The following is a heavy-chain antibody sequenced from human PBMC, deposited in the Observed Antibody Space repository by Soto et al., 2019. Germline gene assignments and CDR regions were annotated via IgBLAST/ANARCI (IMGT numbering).Heavy chain of an antibody. V-gene: IGHV1-3*01. CDR2: INAGNGNT. CDR3: AREGGGYCSGASCYPYYFDS. D-gene: IGHD2-15*01. CDR1: GYTFTTYA. Sequence: QVQLVQSGAEVKKPGASVKVSCKASGYTFTTYAIHWVRQAPGQRLEWMGWINAGNGNTRHSQKVQGRVTITRDTAASIAFMGLSSLRSEDTAVYYCAREGGGYCSGASCYPYYFDSWGQGTLVTVSS. J-gene: IGHJ4*02.